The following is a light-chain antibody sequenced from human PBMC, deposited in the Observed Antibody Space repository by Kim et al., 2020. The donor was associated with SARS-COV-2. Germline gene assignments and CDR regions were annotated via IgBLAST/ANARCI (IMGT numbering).Light chain of an antibody. J-gene: IGKJ2*01. CDR1: QSVRSS. CDR2: AAS. Sequence: SASVGGPVTITCRSSQSVRSSLAWHQQKPGKAPNLVMYAASSLESGVPSRFSGSGSGTEFTLTINSLQPDDFATYYCQQYGNYPVTFGQGTKLEI. V-gene: IGKV1-5*01. CDR3: QQYGNYPVT.